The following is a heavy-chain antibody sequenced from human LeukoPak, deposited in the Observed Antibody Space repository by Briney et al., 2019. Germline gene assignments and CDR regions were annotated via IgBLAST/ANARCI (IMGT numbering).Heavy chain of an antibody. CDR1: GFTFNRDW. D-gene: IGHD3-10*01. J-gene: IGHJ3*02. CDR2: IKEDGSEK. CDR3: ASFGSGSNLDAFDI. Sequence: GGSLRLSCTASGFTFNRDWTAWVRQAPGKGLEWVANIKEDGSEKNYVDSVKGRFTISRDNAKNSLYLQMNSLRDEDTAVYYCASFGSGSNLDAFDIWGQGTMVTVST. V-gene: IGHV3-7*01.